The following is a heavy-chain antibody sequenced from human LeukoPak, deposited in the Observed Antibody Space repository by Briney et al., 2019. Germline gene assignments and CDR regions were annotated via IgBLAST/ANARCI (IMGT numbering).Heavy chain of an antibody. V-gene: IGHV2-5*02. CDR3: AHIRYGSGSLYYYGMDV. D-gene: IGHD3-10*01. CDR1: GFSLSTSGVG. CDR2: IYWDDDK. J-gene: IGHJ6*02. Sequence: GSGPTLVNPTQTLTLTCTFSGFSLSTSGVGVGWIRQPPGKALEWLALIYWDDDKRYSPSLKSRLTITKDTSKNQVVLTMTNMDPVDTATYYCAHIRYGSGSLYYYGMDVWGQGTTVTVSS.